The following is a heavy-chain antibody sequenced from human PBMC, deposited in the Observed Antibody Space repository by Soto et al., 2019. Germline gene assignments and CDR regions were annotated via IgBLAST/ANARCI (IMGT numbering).Heavy chain of an antibody. D-gene: IGHD1-26*01. Sequence: GGSLRLSCAASGFTFISYGMHWVRQAPGKGLEWVAVISYDGSNKYYADSVKGRFTISRDNSKNTLYLQMNSLRAEDTAVYYCAKDVVVGATTGLGDYYYYYGMDVWGQGTTVTVSS. CDR3: AKDVVVGATTGLGDYYYYYGMDV. J-gene: IGHJ6*02. CDR1: GFTFISYG. V-gene: IGHV3-30*18. CDR2: ISYDGSNK.